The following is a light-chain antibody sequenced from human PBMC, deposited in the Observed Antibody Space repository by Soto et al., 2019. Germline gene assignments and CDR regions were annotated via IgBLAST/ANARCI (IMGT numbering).Light chain of an antibody. CDR2: EVS. CDR1: SSDVGGYNY. CDR3: TSYTSSITYV. J-gene: IGLJ1*01. V-gene: IGLV2-14*01. Sequence: QSVLTQPASVSWSPGQSITISCTGTSSDVGGYNYVSLYQQHPGKAPKLMIYEVSNRPSGVSNRFSGSKSGNTASLTISGLQAEDEADYYCTSYTSSITYVFGTGTKVTVL.